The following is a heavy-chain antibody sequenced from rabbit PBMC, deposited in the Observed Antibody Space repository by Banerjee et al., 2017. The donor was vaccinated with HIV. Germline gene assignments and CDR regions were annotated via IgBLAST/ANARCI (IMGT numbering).Heavy chain of an antibody. CDR3: ARDLAGVIGWNFNL. J-gene: IGHJ4*01. CDR1: GADFSSGYW. CDR2: IAGGSSSST. V-gene: IGHV1S45*01. Sequence: QEQLEESGGDLVKPEGSLTLTCTASGADFSSGYWICWVRQAPGKGLEWIGCIAGGSSSSTYYASWAKGRFTISKTSSTTVTLQMTSLTAADTATYFCARDLAGVIGWNFNLWGQGTLVTVS. D-gene: IGHD4-1*01.